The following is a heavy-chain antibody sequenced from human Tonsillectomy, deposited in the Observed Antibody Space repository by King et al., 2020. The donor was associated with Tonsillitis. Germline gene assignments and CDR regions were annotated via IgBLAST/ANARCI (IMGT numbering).Heavy chain of an antibody. V-gene: IGHV4-59*01. Sequence: QLQESGPVLVKPSETLSLTCTVSGGSISSYYWSWIRQPPGKGLEWIGYIYYSGSTTYNPSLKSRVTISVDTSKNQFSLQLTSVTAADPAVYYCARVGGVYRPPAYWGQGTLVPGSP. CDR2: IYYSGST. J-gene: IGHJ4*02. CDR3: ARVGGVYRPPAY. CDR1: GGSISSYY. D-gene: IGHD3-16*01.